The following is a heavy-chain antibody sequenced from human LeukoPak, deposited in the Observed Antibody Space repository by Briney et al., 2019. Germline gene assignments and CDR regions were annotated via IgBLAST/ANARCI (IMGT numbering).Heavy chain of an antibody. Sequence: GGSLRLSCAASGFAFSSYSMNWVRQAPGKGLEWVSFITTSSSLIYQADSVKGRFIISRDNAKNSLYLQMSSLRAEDTAVYYCARVQGGYYMDVWGKGTTVTVSS. CDR3: ARVQGGYYMDV. D-gene: IGHD3-16*01. V-gene: IGHV3-48*04. J-gene: IGHJ6*03. CDR1: GFAFSSYS. CDR2: ITTSSSLI.